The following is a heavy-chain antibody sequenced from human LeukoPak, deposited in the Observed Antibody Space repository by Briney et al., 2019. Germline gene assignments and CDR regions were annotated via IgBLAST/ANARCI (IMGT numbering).Heavy chain of an antibody. Sequence: ASVKVSCKASGGTFSSYAISWVRQAPGQGLEWMGGIIPSGGSTSYAQKFQGRVTMTRDTSTSTVYMELSSLRSEDTAVYYCAREGNGESTYYYYYMDVWGKGTTVTVSS. CDR2: IIPSGGST. CDR3: AREGNGESTYYYYYMDV. D-gene: IGHD4-17*01. V-gene: IGHV1-46*01. CDR1: GGTFSSYA. J-gene: IGHJ6*03.